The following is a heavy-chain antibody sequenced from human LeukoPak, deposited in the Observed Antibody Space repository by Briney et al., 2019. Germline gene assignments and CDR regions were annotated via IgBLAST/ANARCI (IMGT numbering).Heavy chain of an antibody. CDR2: INHSGST. CDR1: GGSFSGYY. V-gene: IGHV4-34*01. D-gene: IGHD3-9*01. J-gene: IGHJ3*02. CDR3: ARGGPLRYFDWLLSFAFDI. Sequence: SETLPLTCAVYGGSFSGYYWSWIRQPPGKGLEWIGEINHSGSTNYNPSLKSRVTISVDTSKNQFSLKLSSVTAADTAVYYCARGGPLRYFDWLLSFAFDIWGQGTMVTVSS.